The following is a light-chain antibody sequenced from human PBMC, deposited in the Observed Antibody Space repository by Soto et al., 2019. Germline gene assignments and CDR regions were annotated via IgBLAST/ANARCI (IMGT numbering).Light chain of an antibody. Sequence: IALTQSPGTLSLSPGERATLSCGTSQSVSNTYVAWYQQKPGQAPRLIIYDTSSRVTGIPDRFSVSGSGTDFTLTISRLENEDFAVFYCQQYGTSEIIFCQGTRLEIK. CDR3: QQYGTSEII. CDR1: QSVSNTY. J-gene: IGKJ5*01. CDR2: DTS. V-gene: IGKV3-20*01.